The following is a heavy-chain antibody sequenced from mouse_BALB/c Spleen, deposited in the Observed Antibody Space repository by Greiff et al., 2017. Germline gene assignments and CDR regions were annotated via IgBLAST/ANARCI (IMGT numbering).Heavy chain of an antibody. CDR1: GFSLTGYG. D-gene: IGHD2-14*01. CDR2: IWGDGST. V-gene: IGHV2-6-7*01. J-gene: IGHJ4*01. Sequence: VNLVESGPGLVAPSQSLSITCTVSGFSLTGYGVNWVRQPPGKGLEWLGMIWGDGSTDYNSALKSRLSISKDNSKSQVFLKMNSLQTDDTARYYCARESYRYDYAMDYWGQGTSVTVSS. CDR3: ARESYRYDYAMDY.